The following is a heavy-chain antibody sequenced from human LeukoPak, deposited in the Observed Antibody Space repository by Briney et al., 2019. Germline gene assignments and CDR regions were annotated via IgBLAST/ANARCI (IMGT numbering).Heavy chain of an antibody. D-gene: IGHD6-19*01. Sequence: SETLSLTCTVSGGSISSYYWNWIRQPAGKGLEWIGRMSTSGSTNYNPSLSSRVTMSLDTSKNQFSLRLSSVTAADTAVYYCARDIAVAGFNWFGPWGQGTLVTVSS. CDR1: GGSISSYY. CDR2: MSTSGST. V-gene: IGHV4-4*07. CDR3: ARDIAVAGFNWFGP. J-gene: IGHJ5*02.